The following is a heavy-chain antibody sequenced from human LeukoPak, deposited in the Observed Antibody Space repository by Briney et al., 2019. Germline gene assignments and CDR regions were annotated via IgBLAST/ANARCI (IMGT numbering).Heavy chain of an antibody. Sequence: GGSLRLSCAASGFTFRAYWMSWVRQAPGKGLGWVANINQDGSEKDYVDSVKGRFTISRDNARNSLYLQMNTLRAEDTAVYFCARLRYTYGKNFDYWGQGALVTVSS. CDR3: ARLRYTYGKNFDY. CDR2: INQDGSEK. D-gene: IGHD5-18*01. V-gene: IGHV3-7*01. J-gene: IGHJ4*02. CDR1: GFTFRAYW.